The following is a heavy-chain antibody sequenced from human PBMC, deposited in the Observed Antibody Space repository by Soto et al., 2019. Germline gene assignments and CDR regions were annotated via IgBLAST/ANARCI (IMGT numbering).Heavy chain of an antibody. V-gene: IGHV1-69*12. CDR2: IIPIFGTA. J-gene: IGHJ4*02. Sequence: QVQLVQSGAEVKKPGSSVKVSCKASGGTFSSYAISWVRQAPGQGLEWMGEIIPIFGTANYAQKFQGRVTITADESTSTAYKELSSLRSEDTAVYYCARDNIDDILTGSWYDYWGQGTLVTVSS. CDR3: ARDNIDDILTGSWYDY. CDR1: GGTFSSYA. D-gene: IGHD3-9*01.